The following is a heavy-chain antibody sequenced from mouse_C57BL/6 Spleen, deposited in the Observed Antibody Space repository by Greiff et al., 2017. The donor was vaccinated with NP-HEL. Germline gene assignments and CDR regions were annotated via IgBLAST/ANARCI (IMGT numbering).Heavy chain of an antibody. Sequence: EVMLVESGGGLVKPGGSLKLSCAASGFTFSSYAMSWVRQTPEKRLEWVATISDGGSYTYYPDNVKGRFTISRDNAKNNLYLQMSHLKSEDTAMYYCASSGTAFAYWGQGTLVTVAA. CDR2: ISDGGSYT. CDR3: ASSGTAFAY. J-gene: IGHJ3*01. D-gene: IGHD4-1*01. V-gene: IGHV5-4*03. CDR1: GFTFSSYA.